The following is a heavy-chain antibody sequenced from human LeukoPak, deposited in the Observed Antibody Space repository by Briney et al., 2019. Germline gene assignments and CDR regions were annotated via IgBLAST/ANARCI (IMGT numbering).Heavy chain of an antibody. J-gene: IGHJ6*03. D-gene: IGHD3-10*01. V-gene: IGHV3-49*04. Sequence: PGGSLRLSCTASGFTFGDYAMSWVRQAPGKGLEWVGFIRSKAYGGTTEYAASVKGRFTISRDDSKSIAYLQMNSLKTEDTAVYYCTGYRGVALKYYYMDVWGKGTTVTISS. CDR3: TGYRGVALKYYYMDV. CDR1: GFTFGDYA. CDR2: IRSKAYGGTT.